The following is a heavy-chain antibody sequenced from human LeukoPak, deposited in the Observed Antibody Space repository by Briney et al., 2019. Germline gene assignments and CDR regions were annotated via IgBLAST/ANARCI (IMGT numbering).Heavy chain of an antibody. CDR1: GGSFSGYY. J-gene: IGHJ4*02. CDR3: ARGIPPPDCGGDCCSQTFDY. D-gene: IGHD2-21*02. CDR2: INHSGST. V-gene: IGHV4-34*01. Sequence: SETLSLTCAVYGGSFSGYYWSWIRQPPGKGLEWIGEINHSGSTYYNPSLKSRVTISVDTSKNQFSLKLSSVTAADTAVYYCARGIPPPDCGGDCCSQTFDYWGQGTLVTVSS.